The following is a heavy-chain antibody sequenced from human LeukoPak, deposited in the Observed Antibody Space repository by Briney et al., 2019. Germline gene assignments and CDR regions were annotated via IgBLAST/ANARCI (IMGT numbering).Heavy chain of an antibody. D-gene: IGHD2-2*03. CDR3: AKDGSCDNTNCYPHHFHS. Sequence: PGGSLRLSCAASGFSFSYYGMHWVRQAPGKGLDWVAFISNDGNKKDYADSVKGRFTISRDNSKNTLYLQMDSLRGEDTAVYHCAKDGSCDNTNCYPHHFHSWGQGTLVTVSS. V-gene: IGHV3-30*18. CDR1: GFSFSYYG. CDR2: ISNDGNKK. J-gene: IGHJ4*02.